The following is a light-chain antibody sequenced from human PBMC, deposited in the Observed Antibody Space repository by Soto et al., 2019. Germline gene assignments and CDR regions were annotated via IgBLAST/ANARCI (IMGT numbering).Light chain of an antibody. Sequence: QSVLTQPPSASGTPGQRVTISCSGGSSNIGTNTVNWYQQLPGTSPKLLIYSTSQRPSGVPDRFSGSKSGTSASLAISGLQSEDEADYYCASWDDSLSGVVFGGGTKVTVL. J-gene: IGLJ3*02. CDR2: STS. CDR1: SSNIGTNT. CDR3: ASWDDSLSGVV. V-gene: IGLV1-44*01.